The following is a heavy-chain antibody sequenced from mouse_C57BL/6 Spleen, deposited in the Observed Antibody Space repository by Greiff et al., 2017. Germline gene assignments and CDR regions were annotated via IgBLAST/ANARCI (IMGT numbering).Heavy chain of an antibody. Sequence: QVQLQQPGAELVKPGASVKLSCKASGYTFTSYWMHWVKQRPGQGLEWIGMIHPSSGSTNYNEKFKSKATLTVDKSSSTAYMQLSSLTSEDSAVYYCASEGTTRAMDYWGQGTSVTVSS. CDR2: IHPSSGST. CDR3: ASEGTTRAMDY. J-gene: IGHJ4*01. V-gene: IGHV1-64*01. D-gene: IGHD1-1*01. CDR1: GYTFTSYW.